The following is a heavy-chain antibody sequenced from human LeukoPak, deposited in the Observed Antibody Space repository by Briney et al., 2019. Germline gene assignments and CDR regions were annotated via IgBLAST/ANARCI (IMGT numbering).Heavy chain of an antibody. CDR3: ARVWEYYDFWSGPQVFDP. Sequence: SETLSLTCTVSGASISSYYWSWIRQPPGKGLEWIGYIYYSGSTKYNPSLKSRVTISVDTSKNQFSLKLSSVTAADTAVYYCARVWEYYDFWSGPQVFDPWGQGTLVTVSS. CDR2: IYYSGST. V-gene: IGHV4-59*01. J-gene: IGHJ5*02. D-gene: IGHD3-3*01. CDR1: GASISSYY.